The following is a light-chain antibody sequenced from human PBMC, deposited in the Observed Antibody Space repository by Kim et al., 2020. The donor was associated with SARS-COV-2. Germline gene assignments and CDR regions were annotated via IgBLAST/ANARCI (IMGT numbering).Light chain of an antibody. CDR2: SNS. CDR3: ASWDDSLHGPV. J-gene: IGLJ2*01. V-gene: IGLV1-44*01. Sequence: GQGVTISCSGSSANIGRNPVSWYQQVPGTAPKFLIYSNSRRPSGVPDRFSGSSSGTAASLAISGLQSEDEADYYCASWDDSLHGPVFGGGTQLTVL. CDR1: SANIGRNP.